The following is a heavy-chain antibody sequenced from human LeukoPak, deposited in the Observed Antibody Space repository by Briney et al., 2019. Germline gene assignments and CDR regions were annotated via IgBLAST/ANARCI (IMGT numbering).Heavy chain of an antibody. Sequence: GGSLRLSCAASRFTFSRYGMHWVRQAPGKGLEWVAFIRYDGSDKYYADSVKGRFTISRDNSKNTLYLQMNSLRAEDTAVYYCARADWDTAMIDYWGQGTLVTVSS. V-gene: IGHV3-30*02. CDR3: ARADWDTAMIDY. D-gene: IGHD5-18*01. CDR1: RFTFSRYG. J-gene: IGHJ4*02. CDR2: IRYDGSDK.